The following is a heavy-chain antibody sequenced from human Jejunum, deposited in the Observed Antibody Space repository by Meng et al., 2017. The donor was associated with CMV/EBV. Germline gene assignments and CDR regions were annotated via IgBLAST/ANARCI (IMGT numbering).Heavy chain of an antibody. J-gene: IGHJ4*02. CDR1: AHY. CDR3: ARDLTCAPTTCRSGWEYYFDY. CDR2: INTKHSVT. D-gene: IGHD3-3*01. V-gene: IGHV1-2*02. Sequence: AHYIHWIRQAPGKGPVWIGSINTKHSVTSSAPEFEGRITMTRDSSISTAYMDLSGLTSDDTAMYYCARDLTCAPTTCRSGWEYYFDYWGQGILVTVSS.